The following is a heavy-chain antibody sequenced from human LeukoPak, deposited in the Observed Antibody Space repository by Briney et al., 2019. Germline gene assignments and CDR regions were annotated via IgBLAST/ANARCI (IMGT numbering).Heavy chain of an antibody. CDR3: ARGPTDTFHDFDY. V-gene: IGHV4-59*12. CDR2: IYYSGTT. CDR1: GGSISSYY. D-gene: IGHD4-17*01. J-gene: IGHJ4*02. Sequence: SETLSLTCTVSGGSISSYYWSWIRQPPGKGLEWIGYIYYSGTTNYNPSLKSRVTISIDTSKKEISLKVYSVTAADTAVYYCARGPTDTFHDFDYWGQGTVVTVSA.